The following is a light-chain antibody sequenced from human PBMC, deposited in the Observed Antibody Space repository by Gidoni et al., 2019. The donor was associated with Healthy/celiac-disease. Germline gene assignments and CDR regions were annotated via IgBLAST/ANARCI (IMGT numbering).Light chain of an antibody. V-gene: IGLV2-14*01. CDR2: DVS. CDR1: SSDVGGYNY. J-gene: IGLJ2*01. CDR3: SSYTSSSTLVV. Sequence: QSALTQPASVSGPPGQSSTISCTGTSSDVGGYNYVSWYQQHPGKAPKLMIYDVSNRPSGVSNRFSGSKSGNTASLTISGLQAEDEADYYCSSYTSSSTLVVFGGGTKLTGL.